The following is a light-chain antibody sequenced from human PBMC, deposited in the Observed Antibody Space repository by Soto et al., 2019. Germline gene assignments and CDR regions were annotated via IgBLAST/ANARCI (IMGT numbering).Light chain of an antibody. J-gene: IGLJ1*01. CDR2: DVS. V-gene: IGLV2-14*02. Sequence: QSVLTQPASLSGSPGQSITIPCTGTSSDVGNYNLVSWYQQHPGKAPKLMIYDVSNRPSGVSDRFSGSKSGNTASLTISGLQAEDEADYYCSSFTPSSTYVFGTGTKVTVL. CDR1: SSDVGNYNL. CDR3: SSFTPSSTYV.